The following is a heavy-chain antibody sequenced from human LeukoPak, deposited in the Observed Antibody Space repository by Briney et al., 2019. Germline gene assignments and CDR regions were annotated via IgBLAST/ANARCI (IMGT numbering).Heavy chain of an antibody. CDR2: IYSGGST. J-gene: IGHJ3*02. CDR3: ARDRQANAFDI. D-gene: IGHD5-12*01. CDR1: GFTVSSNY. V-gene: IGHV3-53*04. Sequence: PGGSLRLSCAASGFTVSSNYMSWVRQAPGKGLEWVSVIYSGGSTYYADSVKGRFTTSRHNSKNTLYLQMNSLRAEDTAVYYCARDRQANAFDIWGQGTMVTVSS.